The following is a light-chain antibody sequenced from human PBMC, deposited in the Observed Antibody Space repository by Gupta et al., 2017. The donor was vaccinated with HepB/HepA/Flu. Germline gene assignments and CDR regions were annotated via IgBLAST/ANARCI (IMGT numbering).Light chain of an antibody. V-gene: IGKV1-39*01. Sequence: DIKMTQSPSSLSASVGDRVTITCRARQTISSFLNWYQQKPGKAPNLLIYSASNLQSGVPSRFSGSGSATDFTLTINSLQPEDFATYYCQQSHSMPLTFGGGTKV. CDR1: QTISSF. J-gene: IGKJ4*02. CDR2: SAS. CDR3: QQSHSMPLT.